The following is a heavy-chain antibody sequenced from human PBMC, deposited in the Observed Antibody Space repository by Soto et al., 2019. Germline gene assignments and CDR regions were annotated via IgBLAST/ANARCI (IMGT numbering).Heavy chain of an antibody. J-gene: IGHJ4*01. D-gene: IGHD7-27*01. V-gene: IGHV3-30*18. CDR2: ISYDGRDE. CDR1: GFNLRNYG. CDR3: AKQETGSYFDF. Sequence: QVQLVESGGGVVQPGRSLRLSCVVSGFNLRNYGMHWVRQPPGGGLQWVAVISYDGRDEQYADSVKGRFIVSRDNSKDTVYLQMNSLRLEDTAVYSCAKQETGSYFDFWGHGTLVTVSS.